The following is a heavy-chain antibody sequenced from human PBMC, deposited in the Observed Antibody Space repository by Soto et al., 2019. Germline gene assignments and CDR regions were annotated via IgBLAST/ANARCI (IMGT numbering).Heavy chain of an antibody. CDR3: ARDLRSRMDV. Sequence: SETLSLTCTVSGGSISSYYWSWIRQPPGKGLEWIGYIYYSGSTNYNPSLKSRVTISVDTSKNQFSLKLSSVTAADTAVYYCARDLRSRMDVWGQGTTVTVSS. V-gene: IGHV4-59*01. CDR1: GGSISSYY. J-gene: IGHJ6*02. D-gene: IGHD3-10*01. CDR2: IYYSGST.